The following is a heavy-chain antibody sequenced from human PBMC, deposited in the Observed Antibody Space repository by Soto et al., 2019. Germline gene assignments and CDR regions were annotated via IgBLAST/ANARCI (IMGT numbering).Heavy chain of an antibody. V-gene: IGHV4-31*03. CDR2: IYYSGST. CDR3: ARGTTNRITIFGVLSYYYYMDV. Sequence: SETLSLTCTVSGGSISSGGYYWSWIRQHPGKGLEWIGYIYYSGSTYYNPSLKSRVTISVDTSKNQFSLKLSSVTAADTAVYYCARGTTNRITIFGVLSYYYYMDVWGKGTTVTVSS. J-gene: IGHJ6*03. D-gene: IGHD3-3*01. CDR1: GGSISSGGYY.